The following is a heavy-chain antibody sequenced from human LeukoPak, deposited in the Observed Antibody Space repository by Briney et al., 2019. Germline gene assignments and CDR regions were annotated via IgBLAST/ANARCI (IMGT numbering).Heavy chain of an antibody. V-gene: IGHV3-23*01. CDR1: GFTFSNYD. CDR3: AKDFTGSYLYFDY. J-gene: IGHJ4*02. Sequence: GGSLRLSCAASGFTFSNYDMSWVRQAPGKGLQWVSAISGGSGGSTYYADSVKGRFTISRDNSKNTLYLQMDSLRAEDTAIYYCAKDFTGSYLYFDYWGQGTLVTVSS. CDR2: ISGGSGGST. D-gene: IGHD1-26*01.